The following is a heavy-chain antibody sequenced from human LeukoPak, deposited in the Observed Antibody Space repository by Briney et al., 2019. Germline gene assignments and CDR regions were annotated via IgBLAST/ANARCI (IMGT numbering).Heavy chain of an antibody. V-gene: IGHV3-21*01. CDR3: ARDYVQDY. CDR2: ISSSRSYI. CDR1: GFTFSNYT. Sequence: GGSLRLSCAASGFTFSNYTMNWVRQAPGKGLEWVSSISSSRSYIFYADSVKGRFTVSRDNAKNSLYLQMNSLRDEDTAVYYCARDYVQDYWGQGTLVTVSS. J-gene: IGHJ4*02. D-gene: IGHD3-16*01.